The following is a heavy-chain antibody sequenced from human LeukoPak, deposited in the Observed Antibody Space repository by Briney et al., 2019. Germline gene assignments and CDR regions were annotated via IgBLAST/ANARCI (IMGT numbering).Heavy chain of an antibody. CDR2: ISHSGST. V-gene: IGHV4-38-2*02. CDR3: ASAFSAYDPFDS. J-gene: IGHJ4*02. D-gene: IGHD5-12*01. CDR1: GYSIRSGYS. Sequence: SETLSLTCIVSGYSIRSGYSWGWIRQPPGKGLEWMGTISHSGSTNYNPSLKSRVTMSVDTSKNQFSLKLNSVTATDTAVYHCASAFSAYDPFDSWGQGTLVTVSS.